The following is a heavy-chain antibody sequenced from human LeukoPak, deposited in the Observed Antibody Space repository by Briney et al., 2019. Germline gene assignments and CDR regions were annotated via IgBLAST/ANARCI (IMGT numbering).Heavy chain of an antibody. CDR1: GGTFRNYA. CDR2: IIPIFGTA. J-gene: IGHJ6*03. D-gene: IGHD6-6*01. CDR3: ARGIAARPPVTELSRRLYYYYYYMDV. V-gene: IGHV1-69*05. Sequence: SVKVSCKASGGTFRNYAISWVRQAPGQGLEWMGGIIPIFGTANYAQKFQGRVTITTDESTSTAYMELSSLRSEDTAVYYCARGIAARPPVTELSRRLYYYYYYMDVWGKGTTVTVSS.